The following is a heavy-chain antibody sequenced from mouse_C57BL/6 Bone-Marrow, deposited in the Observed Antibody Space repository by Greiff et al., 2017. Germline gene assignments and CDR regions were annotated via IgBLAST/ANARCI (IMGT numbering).Heavy chain of an antibody. V-gene: IGHV5-4*03. D-gene: IGHD1-1*01. CDR3: ARCYYGSSNYFDY. Sequence: EVKLVESGGGLVKPGGSLKLSCAASGFTFSSYAMSWVRQTPEKRLEWVATISDGGGSTYYPDTVKGRFTISRDNAKNTLYLQMSRLKSEDTAMYYCARCYYGSSNYFDYWGQGTTLTVSS. J-gene: IGHJ2*01. CDR2: ISDGGGST. CDR1: GFTFSSYA.